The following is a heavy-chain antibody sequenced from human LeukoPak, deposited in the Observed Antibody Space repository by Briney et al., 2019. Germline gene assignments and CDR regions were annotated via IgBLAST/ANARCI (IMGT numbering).Heavy chain of an antibody. CDR2: IHPGDSDT. D-gene: IGHD3-10*01. V-gene: IGHV5-51*01. CDR3: ARHGPGFTSSPGPDY. CDR1: GSSFTSYW. Sequence: GESLQISCKGSGSSFTSYWIGWVRQLPGKGLEWMGIIHPGDSDTRYSPSFQGQVTISADKSINTAYLQWSSLKASDTAMYYCARHGPGFTSSPGPDYWGQGTLVTVSS. J-gene: IGHJ4*02.